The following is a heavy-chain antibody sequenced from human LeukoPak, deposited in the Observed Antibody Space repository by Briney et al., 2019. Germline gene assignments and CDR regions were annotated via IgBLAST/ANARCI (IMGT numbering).Heavy chain of an antibody. Sequence: SETLSLTCRVSGASVSNYYWSWIRQPPGKGLEWIGYIYYSGNTNYNPSLESRVTISIDTSKNQLSLKLNSVTAADTAVYYCASEGVSSGCFDPWGQGTLVTVSS. CDR3: ASEGVSSGCFDP. V-gene: IGHV4-59*02. J-gene: IGHJ5*02. CDR1: GASVSNYY. D-gene: IGHD2-8*01. CDR2: IYYSGNT.